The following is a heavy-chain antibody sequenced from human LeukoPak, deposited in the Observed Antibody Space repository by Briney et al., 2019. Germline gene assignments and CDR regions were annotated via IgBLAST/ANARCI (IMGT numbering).Heavy chain of an antibody. Sequence: SETLSLTCTVSDASISSYYWSWIRQSPGKGLEWIGYIYDSGSTNYNPSLKSRVTISVDTSKNQFSLKLSSVTAADTAVFYCARGRDYYASGSYDYWGQGTLVTVSS. V-gene: IGHV4-59*01. D-gene: IGHD3-10*01. CDR1: DASISSYY. J-gene: IGHJ4*02. CDR3: ARGRDYYASGSYDY. CDR2: IYDSGST.